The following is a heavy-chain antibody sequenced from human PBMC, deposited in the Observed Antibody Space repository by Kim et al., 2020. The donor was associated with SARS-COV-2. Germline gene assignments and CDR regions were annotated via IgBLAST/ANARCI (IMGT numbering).Heavy chain of an antibody. J-gene: IGHJ3*02. Sequence: GGSLRLSCAASGFTVSSNYMSWVRQAPGKGLEWVSVIYSGGSTYYADSVKGRCTINSDNSKNTLYLQMNSLRAEDTAGYYCARAGLSGDYGDYGDAFDIWGQATMVAVSP. D-gene: IGHD4-17*01. V-gene: IGHV3-53*01. CDR2: IYSGGST. CDR3: ARAGLSGDYGDYGDAFDI. CDR1: GFTVSSNY.